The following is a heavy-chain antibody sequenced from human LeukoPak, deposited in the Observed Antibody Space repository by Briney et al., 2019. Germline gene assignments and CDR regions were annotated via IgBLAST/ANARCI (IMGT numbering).Heavy chain of an antibody. J-gene: IGHJ6*04. D-gene: IGHD3-10*02. Sequence: PGGSLRLSCAASGLTFSSYWMNWVRQAQGKGLEWVSYISSSGSTIYYADSVKGRFTISRDNAKNSLYLQMNSLRAEDTAVYYCAELGITMIGGVWGKGTTVTISS. CDR1: GLTFSSYW. CDR2: ISSSGSTI. CDR3: AELGITMIGGV. V-gene: IGHV3-48*04.